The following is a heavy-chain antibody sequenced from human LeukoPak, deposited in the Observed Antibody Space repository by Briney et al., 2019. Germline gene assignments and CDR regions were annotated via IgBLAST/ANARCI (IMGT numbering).Heavy chain of an antibody. V-gene: IGHV3-7*05. D-gene: IGHD1-26*01. CDR2: IKQDGSEK. Sequence: GGSLRLSCAASGFTFSSYWMSWVRQAPGKGLEWVANIKQDGSEKYYVDSVKGRFTISRDNAKNSLYLQMNSLRADDTAAYYCARCSGSYQSDYWGQGTLVTVSS. CDR1: GFTFSSYW. CDR3: ARCSGSYQSDY. J-gene: IGHJ4*02.